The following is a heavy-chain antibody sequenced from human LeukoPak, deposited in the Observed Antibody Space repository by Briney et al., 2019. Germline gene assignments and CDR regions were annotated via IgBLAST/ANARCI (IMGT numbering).Heavy chain of an antibody. D-gene: IGHD3-10*01. CDR1: GFTFSSYE. CDR3: ARVTYGSGTYGAFDY. Sequence: QTGGSLRLSCAASGFTFSSYEMNWVRQAPGKGLEWVSTISGSGDNTYYADSVKGRFTISRDNSKNTLYLQMNSLRAEDTAVYYCARVTYGSGTYGAFDYWGQGTLVTVSS. CDR2: ISGSGDNT. J-gene: IGHJ4*02. V-gene: IGHV3-23*01.